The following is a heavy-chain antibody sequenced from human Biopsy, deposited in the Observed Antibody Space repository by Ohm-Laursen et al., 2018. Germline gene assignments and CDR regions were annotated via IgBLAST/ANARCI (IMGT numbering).Heavy chain of an antibody. CDR3: ARNTGWYGDLYYFDY. CDR1: GYSFTSYY. J-gene: IGHJ4*02. V-gene: IGHV1-46*01. D-gene: IGHD6-19*01. Sequence: ASVKVSCKASGYSFTSYYMHWVRQAPGQGLEWMGMINPSGSTTSYSQIFQGRVTMTGDTSKSTVYMELSSLRSADTAVYFCARNTGWYGDLYYFDYWGQGTLVTVSS. CDR2: INPSGSTT.